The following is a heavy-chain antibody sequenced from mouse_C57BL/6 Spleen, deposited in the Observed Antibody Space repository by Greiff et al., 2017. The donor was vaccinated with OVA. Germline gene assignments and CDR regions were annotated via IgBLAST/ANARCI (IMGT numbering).Heavy chain of an antibody. CDR3: ARIPAVVAKGYFDY. V-gene: IGHV1-20*01. J-gene: IGHJ2*01. CDR1: GYSFTGYF. CDR2: INPYNGDN. D-gene: IGHD1-1*01. Sequence: EVQLQQSGPELVKPGDSVKISCKASGYSFTGYFMNWVMQSHGKSLEWIGRINPYNGDNFYNQKFKGKATLTVDKSSSTAHMELRSLTSEDAAVYYCARIPAVVAKGYFDYWGQGTTLTVSS.